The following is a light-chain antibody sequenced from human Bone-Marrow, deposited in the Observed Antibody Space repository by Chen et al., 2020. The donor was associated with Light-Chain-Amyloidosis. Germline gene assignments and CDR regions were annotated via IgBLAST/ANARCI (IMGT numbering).Light chain of an antibody. Sequence: QSALTQPASVSGSPGQSITISCTGTSSDVGGDNHVSWYQQHPDKAPKRMIYEVTNRPSWVPDRFSCSKSYNTASLTISGLQTEDEADYVCSSYTMTNTLVFGSGTRVTVL. V-gene: IGLV2-14*01. J-gene: IGLJ1*01. CDR3: SSYTMTNTLV. CDR2: EVT. CDR1: SSDVGGDNH.